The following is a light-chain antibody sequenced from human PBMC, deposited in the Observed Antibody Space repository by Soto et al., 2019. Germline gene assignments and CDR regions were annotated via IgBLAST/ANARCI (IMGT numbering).Light chain of an antibody. CDR1: SSDVGSYKY. CDR2: EVS. J-gene: IGLJ1*01. CDR3: ISYTGSRLGV. V-gene: IGLV2-14*01. Sequence: SVLTQPASVSGSPGQSITISCTGTSSDVGSYKYVSWYQQHPGKAPKLMIYEVSNRPSGVSNRFSGSKSGNTASLTISGLQAEDEADYYCISYTGSRLGVFGTGTKVTVL.